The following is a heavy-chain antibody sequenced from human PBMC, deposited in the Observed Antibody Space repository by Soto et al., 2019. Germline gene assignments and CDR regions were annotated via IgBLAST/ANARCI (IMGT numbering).Heavy chain of an antibody. CDR2: IIPMLNIP. CDR1: GGTFSRHT. Sequence: QVQLVQSGAEVKKPGSSVKVSCKASGGTFSRHTINWVRQTPGQGLEWMGRIIPMLNIPYYAQKFQGRITITADKSTRTAYMELSSLRSEDTAIYYCARDLNSVIATGWTSGFDYWGQGTLVTVSS. V-gene: IGHV1-69*08. J-gene: IGHJ4*02. CDR3: ARDLNSVIATGWTSGFDY. D-gene: IGHD3-9*01.